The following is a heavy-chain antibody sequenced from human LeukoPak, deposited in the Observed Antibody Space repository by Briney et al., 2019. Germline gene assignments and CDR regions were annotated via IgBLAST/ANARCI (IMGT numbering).Heavy chain of an antibody. CDR1: GGSISSSSYY. Sequence: SETLSLTCTVSGGSISSSSYYWGWIRQPPGKGLEWIGSIYYSGSTYYNPSLKSRVTISVDTSKNQFSLKLSSVTAADTAVYYCARALGYCSGGSCHEDWFDPWGQGTLVTVSS. D-gene: IGHD2-15*01. J-gene: IGHJ5*02. CDR3: ARALGYCSGGSCHEDWFDP. CDR2: IYYSGST. V-gene: IGHV4-39*07.